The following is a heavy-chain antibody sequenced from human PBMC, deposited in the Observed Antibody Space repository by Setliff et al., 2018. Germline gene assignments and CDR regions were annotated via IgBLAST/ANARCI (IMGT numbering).Heavy chain of an antibody. Sequence: GPPVKVSCKASGGTFTNYAINWVRQAPGQGLEWMGGINPIFGTADYTQNFQGRVTITTDESTSTAYMELSSLRSEDTAIYYCATERGLVVSATDYYYYMDVWGKGTTVTVSS. D-gene: IGHD2-15*01. CDR1: GGTFTNYA. J-gene: IGHJ6*03. CDR3: ATERGLVVSATDYYYYMDV. V-gene: IGHV1-69*05. CDR2: INPIFGTA.